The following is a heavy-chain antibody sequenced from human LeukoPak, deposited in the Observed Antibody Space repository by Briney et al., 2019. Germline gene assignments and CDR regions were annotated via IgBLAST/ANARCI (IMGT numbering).Heavy chain of an antibody. CDR3: ARDPLLGYGSGSSSSY. V-gene: IGHV3-21*01. Sequence: GGSLRLSCAASGFTFSSYSMNWVRQAPGKGLEWVSSISSSSSYIYYADSVKGRFTISRDNAKNSLYLQMNSLRAEDTAVYYCARDPLLGYGSGSSSSYCGQGTLVTGSS. CDR2: ISSSSSYI. CDR1: GFTFSSYS. D-gene: IGHD3-10*01. J-gene: IGHJ4*02.